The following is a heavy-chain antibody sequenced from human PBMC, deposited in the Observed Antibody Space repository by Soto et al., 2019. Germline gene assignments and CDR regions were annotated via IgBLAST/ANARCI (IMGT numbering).Heavy chain of an antibody. CDR1: GFSFSVYG. V-gene: IGHV3-33*01. D-gene: IGHD2-15*01. J-gene: IGHJ4*02. CDR2: IWYDASKQ. Sequence: LRLSCETSGFSFSVYGMHWVRQAPGKGLEWVAVIWYDASKQFYAASVEGRFTISRDNSKAILYLQMNSLRAEDTAVYYCAAWAEGATEVHWGQGTLVTVSS. CDR3: AAWAEGATEVH.